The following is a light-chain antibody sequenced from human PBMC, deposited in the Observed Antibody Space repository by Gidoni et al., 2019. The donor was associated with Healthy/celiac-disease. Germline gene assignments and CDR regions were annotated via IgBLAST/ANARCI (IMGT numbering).Light chain of an antibody. CDR1: NIGSKN. CDR3: QVWDSSTLV. V-gene: IGLV3-9*01. Sequence: SYELTQPLSLSLALGQTARITCGGNNIGSKNVHWSQQKPGQAPVLVIYRDSNRPPGIPERFSGSNSGNTATLTISRAQDGDEADYYCQVWDSSTLVFGTGTKVTVL. CDR2: RDS. J-gene: IGLJ1*01.